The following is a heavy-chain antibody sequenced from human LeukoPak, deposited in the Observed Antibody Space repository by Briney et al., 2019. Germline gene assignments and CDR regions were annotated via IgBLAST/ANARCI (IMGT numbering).Heavy chain of an antibody. CDR2: ITSSGGRT. CDR3: AKSLVSSGYRLDY. J-gene: IGHJ4*02. V-gene: IGHV3-23*01. Sequence: GGSLRLSCAASGFTFSSYVVSWVRQAPGKGLEWVSSITSSGGRTYYADSVKGRFTISRDNSKKSLYLQMNSLRTEDTALYYCAKSLVSSGYRLDYWGQGTLVTISS. CDR1: GFTFSSYV. D-gene: IGHD3-22*01.